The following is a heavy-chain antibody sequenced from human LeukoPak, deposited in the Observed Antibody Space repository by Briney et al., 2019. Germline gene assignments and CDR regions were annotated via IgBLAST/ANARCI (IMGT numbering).Heavy chain of an antibody. CDR2: IIPILGIA. CDR3: AIQRGYSYGSGDY. D-gene: IGHD5-18*01. V-gene: IGHV1-69*04. Sequence: SSVKVSCKASGGTFSSYAISWVRQAPGQGLEWMGRIIPILGIANYAQKFQGRVTITADKSTSTAYMELSSLRSEDTAVYYCAIQRGYSYGSGDYWGQGTLVTVSS. J-gene: IGHJ4*02. CDR1: GGTFSSYA.